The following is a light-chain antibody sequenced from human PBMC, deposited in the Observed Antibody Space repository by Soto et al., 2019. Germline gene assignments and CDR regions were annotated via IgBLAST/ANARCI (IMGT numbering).Light chain of an antibody. V-gene: IGKV3-20*01. Sequence: ERVLTQSPGTLSLSPGETATLSCRASQSVSGSYLAWYQHKPGQAPRLLIYGASSRATGIPDRFSGSGSGTDFTLTISRLESEDFAVYYCQQYGSSPITFGQGTRLEIK. CDR3: QQYGSSPIT. J-gene: IGKJ5*01. CDR2: GAS. CDR1: QSVSGSY.